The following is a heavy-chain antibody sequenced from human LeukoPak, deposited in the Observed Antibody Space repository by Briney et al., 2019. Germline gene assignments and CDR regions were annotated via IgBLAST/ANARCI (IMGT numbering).Heavy chain of an antibody. CDR1: GFVFSNYG. Sequence: GGSLRLSCIASGFVFSNYGMSWVRQAPGKGLEWVSAINGGGGSTFYADSVKGRFTISRDNSKNTLYLQMNSLRAEDTAVYYCAKGTPSYWSGGSCFSDYFDYWGQGTLVTVSS. CDR2: INGGGGST. CDR3: AKGTPSYWSGGSCFSDYFDY. D-gene: IGHD2-15*01. J-gene: IGHJ4*02. V-gene: IGHV3-23*01.